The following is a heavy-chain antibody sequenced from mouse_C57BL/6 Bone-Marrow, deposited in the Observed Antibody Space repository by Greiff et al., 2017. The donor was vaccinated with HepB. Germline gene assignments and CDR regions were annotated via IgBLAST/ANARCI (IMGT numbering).Heavy chain of an antibody. D-gene: IGHD2-4*01. J-gene: IGHJ3*01. Sequence: QVQLQQPGAELVKPGASVKLSCKASGYTFTSYWMQWVKQRPGQGLEWIGEIDPSDSYTNSNQKFKGKATLTVDTSSSTAYMQLSSLTAEDSAVYYCARGGYYDYDGAWFAYWGQGTLVTVSA. CDR2: IDPSDSYT. CDR1: GYTFTSYW. V-gene: IGHV1-50*01. CDR3: ARGGYYDYDGAWFAY.